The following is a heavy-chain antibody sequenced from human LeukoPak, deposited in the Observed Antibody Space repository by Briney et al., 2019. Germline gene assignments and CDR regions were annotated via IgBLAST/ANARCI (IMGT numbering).Heavy chain of an antibody. CDR2: IKQDGSEK. CDR3: AKDLGIAAAATGFDY. Sequence: GGSLRLSCAASGFTFSNYWMSWVRQAPGKGLDWVASIKQDGSEKYHVDSVKGRFTISRDNAKNSLYLQMNSLRAEDTALYYCAKDLGIAAAATGFDYWGQGTLVTVSS. D-gene: IGHD6-13*01. J-gene: IGHJ4*02. CDR1: GFTFSNYW. V-gene: IGHV3-7*03.